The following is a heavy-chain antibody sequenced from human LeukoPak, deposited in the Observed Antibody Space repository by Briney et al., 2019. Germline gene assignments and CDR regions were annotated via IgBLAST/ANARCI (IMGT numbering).Heavy chain of an antibody. J-gene: IGHJ6*02. V-gene: IGHV3-48*03. Sequence: GGSLRLSCAASGFTFSSYEMNWVRQAPGKGLEWVSYISSSGSTIYYADSVKGRFTISRDNAKNSLYLQMNSLRAEDTAVYYCASNYDVLTGYWVYYYYYGMDVWGQGTTVTVSS. CDR1: GFTFSSYE. CDR2: ISSSGSTI. CDR3: ASNYDVLTGYWVYYYYYGMDV. D-gene: IGHD3-9*01.